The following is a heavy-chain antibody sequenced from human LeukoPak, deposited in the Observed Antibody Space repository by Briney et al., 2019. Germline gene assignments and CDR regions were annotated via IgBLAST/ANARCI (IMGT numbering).Heavy chain of an antibody. D-gene: IGHD3-3*01. J-gene: IGHJ4*02. Sequence: ASVKVSCKASGYTFTGYYMHWVRQAPGQGLEWMGWINPNSGGTNYAQKFQGRVTMTRDTSISTAYMELSRLRSDDTAVYYCARNPPVYDFWSGYYSNYFDYWGQGTLVTVSS. CDR1: GYTFTGYY. CDR2: INPNSGGT. V-gene: IGHV1-2*02. CDR3: ARNPPVYDFWSGYYSNYFDY.